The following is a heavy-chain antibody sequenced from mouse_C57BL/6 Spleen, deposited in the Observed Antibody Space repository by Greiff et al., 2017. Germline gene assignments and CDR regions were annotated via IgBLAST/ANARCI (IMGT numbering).Heavy chain of an antibody. V-gene: IGHV1-15*01. Sequence: VQLQQPGAELVRPGASVTLSCKASGYTFTDYEMHWVKQTPVHGLEWIGAIDPETGGTAYNQQFKGKAILTADKSSSTAYMALRSLSSAASAFYYCTGWSLITTVALAMDYWGQGTSVTVSS. CDR3: TGWSLITTVALAMDY. CDR2: IDPETGGT. CDR1: GYTFTDYE. J-gene: IGHJ4*01. D-gene: IGHD1-1*01.